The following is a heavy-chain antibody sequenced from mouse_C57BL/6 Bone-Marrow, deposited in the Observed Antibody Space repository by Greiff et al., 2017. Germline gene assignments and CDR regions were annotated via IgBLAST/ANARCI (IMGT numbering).Heavy chain of an antibody. CDR2: IHPNSGST. CDR1: GYTFTSYW. D-gene: IGHD2-4*01. Sequence: VQLQQPGAELVKPGASVKLSCKASGYTFTSYWMHWVKQRPGQGLEWIGMIHPNSGSTKYNEKFKSKATLTVDKSSSTAYMQLSSLKSDDSAVYYCAYDYEGDYYFDYWGQGTSLTVSS. CDR3: AYDYEGDYYFDY. V-gene: IGHV1-64*01. J-gene: IGHJ2*02.